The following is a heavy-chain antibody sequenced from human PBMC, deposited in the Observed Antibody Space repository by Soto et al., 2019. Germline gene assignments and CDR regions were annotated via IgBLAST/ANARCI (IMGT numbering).Heavy chain of an antibody. V-gene: IGHV4-30-4*01. Sequence: QVQLQESGPGLVKPSQTLSLTCTVSGGSISSGDYYWSWIRQPPGKGLEWIGYIYYSGSTYYNPSLKRRFTISIXTSKNQFSLKLSSVTAADTAVYYCARAQGSGFLVSWGQGTLVTVSS. CDR3: ARAQGSGFLVS. CDR2: IYYSGST. J-gene: IGHJ4*02. CDR1: GGSISSGDYY. D-gene: IGHD3-10*01.